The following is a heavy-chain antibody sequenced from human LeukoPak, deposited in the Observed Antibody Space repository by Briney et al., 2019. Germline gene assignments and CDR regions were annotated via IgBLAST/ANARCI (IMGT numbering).Heavy chain of an antibody. CDR3: ARVVYSSGWYWYFDL. J-gene: IGHJ2*01. CDR2: IYASGST. CDR1: GGSISSGGYC. V-gene: IGHV4-61*02. Sequence: SETLSLTCTVSGGSISSGGYCWSWFRQPAGKGLEWIGRIYASGSTNYNPSLKSRVTMSVDTSKNQFSLKLSSVTAADTAVYYCARVVYSSGWYWYFDLWGRGTLVTVSS. D-gene: IGHD6-19*01.